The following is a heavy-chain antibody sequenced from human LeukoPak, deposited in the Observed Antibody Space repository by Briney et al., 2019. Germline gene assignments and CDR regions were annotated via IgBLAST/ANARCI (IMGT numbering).Heavy chain of an antibody. CDR3: ARDGQYSSGWYKGGMDV. V-gene: IGHV3-11*06. CDR2: ISSRSSFT. D-gene: IGHD6-19*01. CDR1: GFTFNDYY. J-gene: IGHJ6*04. Sequence: GGSLRLSCAASGFTFNDYYMSWIRQAPGKGLEWVSYISSRSSFTNYADSVKGRFTISRDNAKSSLYLQMNSLRAEDTAVYYCARDGQYSSGWYKGGMDVWGKGTTVTVSS.